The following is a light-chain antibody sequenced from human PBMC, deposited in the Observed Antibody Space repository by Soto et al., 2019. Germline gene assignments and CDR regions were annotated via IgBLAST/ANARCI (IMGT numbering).Light chain of an antibody. J-gene: IGKJ1*01. CDR1: QSVSDS. CDR2: KAS. CDR3: QHYKIFPWT. V-gene: IGKV1-5*03. Sequence: DIQMTQSPSTLSASVGDRVTITCRASQSVSDSLAWYQQKPGKAPRLIIYKASTLQSGVPSRFSGSGPGTEFTLTVSSLQPDDFGTYYCQHYKIFPWTFGQGTKVEI.